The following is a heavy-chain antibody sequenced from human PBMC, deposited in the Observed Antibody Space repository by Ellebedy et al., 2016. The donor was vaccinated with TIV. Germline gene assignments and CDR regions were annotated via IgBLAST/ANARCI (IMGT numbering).Heavy chain of an antibody. J-gene: IGHJ4*02. V-gene: IGHV4-34*01. CDR2: INHSGSA. CDR1: GGSFSDYY. D-gene: IGHD5-18*01. CDR3: ARQDTYSFAY. Sequence: SETLSLTXAVYGGSFSDYYWSWIRQPPGKGLEWIGEINHSGSANYNPSLKSRVTMSVDTSKNQFSLKLSSVTAADTAVYYCARQDTYSFAYWGQGILVTVFS.